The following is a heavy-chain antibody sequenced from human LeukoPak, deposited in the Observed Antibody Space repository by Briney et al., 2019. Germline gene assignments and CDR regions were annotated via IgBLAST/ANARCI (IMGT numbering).Heavy chain of an antibody. CDR2: ISSSSSYI. J-gene: IGHJ4*02. D-gene: IGHD6-19*01. V-gene: IGHV3-21*01. CDR1: GFTFSSYS. Sequence: GGSLRLSCAASGFTFSSYSTNWVRQAPGKGLEWVSSISSSSSYIYYADSVKGRFTISRDNAKNSLYLQMNSLRAEDTAVYYCARFDIAVAGYYFDYWGQGTLVTVSS. CDR3: ARFDIAVAGYYFDY.